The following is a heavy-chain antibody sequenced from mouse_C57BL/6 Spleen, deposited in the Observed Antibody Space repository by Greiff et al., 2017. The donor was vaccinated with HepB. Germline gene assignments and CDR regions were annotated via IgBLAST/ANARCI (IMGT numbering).Heavy chain of an antibody. D-gene: IGHD1-1*01. Sequence: EVKLQQSGPELVKPGASVKISCKASGYTFTDYYMNWVKQSHGKSLEWIGDINPNNGGTSYNQKFKGKATLTVDKSSSTAYMELRSLTSEDSAVYYCALLLRYRYAMDYWGQGTSVTVSS. V-gene: IGHV1-26*01. CDR2: INPNNGGT. J-gene: IGHJ4*01. CDR3: ALLLRYRYAMDY. CDR1: GYTFTDYY.